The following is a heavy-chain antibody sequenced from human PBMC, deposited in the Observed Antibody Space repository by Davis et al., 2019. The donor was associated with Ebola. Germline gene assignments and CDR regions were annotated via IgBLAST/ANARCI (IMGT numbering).Heavy chain of an antibody. Sequence: PSETLSLTCAVSGGSISSGVYSWSWIRQPPGKGLEWIGYIYHSGATYDNPSLKGRVTISVDRSRNQFSLKLSSVTAADTAVYYCARGPRVIPPIGDYYYYGMDVWGHGTTVTVSS. J-gene: IGHJ6*02. CDR2: IYHSGAT. CDR3: ARGPRVIPPIGDYYYYGMDV. D-gene: IGHD2-2*01. V-gene: IGHV4-30-2*01. CDR1: GGSISSGVYS.